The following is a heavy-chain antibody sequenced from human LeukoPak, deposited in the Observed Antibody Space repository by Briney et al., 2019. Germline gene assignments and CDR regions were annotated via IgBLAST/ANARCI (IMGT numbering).Heavy chain of an antibody. D-gene: IGHD6-13*01. CDR3: ARLGVSGSRDNY. J-gene: IGHJ4*02. Sequence: SETLSLTCTVSGGSLSSSSYYWGWIRQPPGKGLEWIGSIYYSGSTYYNPSLKSRVTISADTSKNQFSLKLSSVTAADRAMYYCARLGVSGSRDNYWGQGILVTVSS. CDR2: IYYSGST. CDR1: GGSLSSSSYY. V-gene: IGHV4-39*01.